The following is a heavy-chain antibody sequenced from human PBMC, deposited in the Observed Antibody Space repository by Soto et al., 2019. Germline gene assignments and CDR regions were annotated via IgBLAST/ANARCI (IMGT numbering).Heavy chain of an antibody. CDR2: IWYDGSNK. J-gene: IGHJ4*02. D-gene: IGHD4-4*01. Sequence: QVQLVESGGGVVQPGRSLRLSCAVSGFTFSSYGMHWVRQAPGKGLEWVAVIWYDGSNKYYAESVKGRFTISRDNSKKTMDLQMNSLRGEDTAVYYCARALHGSLDYWGQGTLVTVSS. CDR1: GFTFSSYG. CDR3: ARALHGSLDY. V-gene: IGHV3-33*01.